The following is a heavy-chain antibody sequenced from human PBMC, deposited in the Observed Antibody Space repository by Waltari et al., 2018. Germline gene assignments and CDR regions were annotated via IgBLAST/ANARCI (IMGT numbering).Heavy chain of an antibody. CDR1: GGSFSGYY. J-gene: IGHJ3*02. CDR3: ARVLWPGGAFDI. CDR2: INHSGST. V-gene: IGHV4-34*01. D-gene: IGHD3-10*01. Sequence: QVQLQQWGAGLLKPSETLSLTCAVYGGSFSGYYWSCIRQPPGKGLEWIGEINHSGSTNYNPSLKSRVTISVDTSKNQFSLKLSSVTAADTAVYYCARVLWPGGAFDIWGQGTMVTVSS.